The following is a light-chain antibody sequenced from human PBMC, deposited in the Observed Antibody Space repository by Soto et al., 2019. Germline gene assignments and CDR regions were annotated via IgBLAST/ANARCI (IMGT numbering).Light chain of an antibody. V-gene: IGKV1-5*01. CDR2: YAS. CDR1: QSISSW. Sequence: DIQMTQSPSTLSASVGDRVTITCRASQSISSWLAWYQQKPGKAPKLLIYYASSLESGVPSRFSGSGSGTEFTLTISSLQPDDFATYYCQQYNSFWTFGKGTKVEIK. CDR3: QQYNSFWT. J-gene: IGKJ1*01.